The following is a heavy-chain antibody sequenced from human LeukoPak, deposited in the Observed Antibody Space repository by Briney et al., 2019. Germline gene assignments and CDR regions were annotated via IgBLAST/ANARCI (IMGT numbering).Heavy chain of an antibody. Sequence: GASVKVSCKASGGTFSSYAISWVRQAPGQGLEWMGGIIPIFGTANYAQKFQGRVTITADESTSTAYMELSSLRSEDTAVYYCARDRDGDSTFDYWGQGTLVTVSS. CDR1: GGTFSSYA. J-gene: IGHJ4*02. CDR3: ARDRDGDSTFDY. V-gene: IGHV1-69*13. CDR2: IIPIFGTA. D-gene: IGHD4-17*01.